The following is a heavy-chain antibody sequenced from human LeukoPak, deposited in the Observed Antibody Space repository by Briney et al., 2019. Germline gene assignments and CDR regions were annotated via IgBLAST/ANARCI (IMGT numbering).Heavy chain of an antibody. CDR2: INHSGST. CDR3: ASSAYYYDSSGYDRSPFDY. CDR1: GGSFSGYY. V-gene: IGHV4-34*01. D-gene: IGHD3-22*01. Sequence: SETLSLTCAVYGGSFSGYYWSWIRQPPGKGLGWIGEINHSGSTNCNPSLKSRVTISVDTSKNQFSLKLSSVTAADTAVYYRASSAYYYDSSGYDRSPFDYWGQGTLVTVSS. J-gene: IGHJ4*02.